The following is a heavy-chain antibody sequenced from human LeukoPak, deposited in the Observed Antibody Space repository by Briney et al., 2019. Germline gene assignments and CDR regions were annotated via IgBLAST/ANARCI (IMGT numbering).Heavy chain of an antibody. Sequence: SVKVSCKASGFTFTSSALQWVRRARGQRLEWIGWIVVGSGNTNYAQKFQERVTITRDMSTSTAHMELSSLRSEDTAVYYCAARSGYDHSYYMDVWGKGTTVTVSS. CDR2: IVVGSGNT. V-gene: IGHV1-58*01. CDR1: GFTFTSSA. CDR3: AARSGYDHSYYMDV. J-gene: IGHJ6*03. D-gene: IGHD5-12*01.